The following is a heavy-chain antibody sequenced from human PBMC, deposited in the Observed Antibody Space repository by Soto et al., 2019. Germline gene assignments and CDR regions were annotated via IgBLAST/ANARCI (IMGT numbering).Heavy chain of an antibody. D-gene: IGHD2-8*01. CDR2: INPKSGGT. V-gene: IGHV1-2*04. CDR1: GYSFADYH. CDR3: ARGHSTDCSNGVCSFFYNHEMDV. J-gene: IGHJ6*02. Sequence: ASVKVSCKASGYSFADYHIHWVRQAPGQGLEWLGRINPKSGGTSTAQKFQGWVTMTRDRSISTVYMELTRLRSDDTAVYFCARGHSTDCSNGVCSFFYNHEMDVWGQGTTVTVSS.